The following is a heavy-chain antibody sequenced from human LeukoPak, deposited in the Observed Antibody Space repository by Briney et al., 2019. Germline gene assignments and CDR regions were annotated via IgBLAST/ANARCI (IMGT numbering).Heavy chain of an antibody. J-gene: IGHJ4*02. CDR1: GYTFTSYG. CDR2: MNPNSGNT. D-gene: IGHD6-13*01. Sequence: ASVKVSCKASGYTFTSYGISWVRQAPGQGLEWMGWMNPNSGNTGYAQKFQGRVTMTRNTSISTAYMELSSLRSEDTAVYYCARGRRSRVDYWGQGTLVTVSS. CDR3: ARGRRSRVDY. V-gene: IGHV1-8*02.